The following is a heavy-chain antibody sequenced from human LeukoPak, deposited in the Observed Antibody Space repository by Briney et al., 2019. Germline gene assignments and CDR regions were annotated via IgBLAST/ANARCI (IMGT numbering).Heavy chain of an antibody. D-gene: IGHD3-3*01. J-gene: IGHJ5*02. V-gene: IGHV3-23*01. CDR1: AFTFSNYV. CDR3: AKDGYDFWSAYQIDL. CDR2: ISGSDGST. Sequence: GGSLRLSCPASAFTFSNYVMTWVRQAPGKGLEWVSAISGSDGSTYYSDSVTGRFTISRDNSKNTLYLQMTSLRPDDTAVYYCAKDGYDFWSAYQIDLWGQGTAVTVSS.